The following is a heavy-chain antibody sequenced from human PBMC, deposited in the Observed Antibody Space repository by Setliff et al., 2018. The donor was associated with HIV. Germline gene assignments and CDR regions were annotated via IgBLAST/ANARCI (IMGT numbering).Heavy chain of an antibody. J-gene: IGHJ6*02. CDR2: IYPGDSDT. V-gene: IGHV5-51*01. CDR3: ARTTEQSAYYYYGMDV. Sequence: PGESLKISCKGSGYSFTSYWVGWVRQMPGKGLEWMGIIYPGDSDTRYSPSFQGQVTISADKSISTAYLQWSSLKASDTAMYYCARTTEQSAYYYYGMDVWGQGTMVTV. CDR1: GYSFTSYW.